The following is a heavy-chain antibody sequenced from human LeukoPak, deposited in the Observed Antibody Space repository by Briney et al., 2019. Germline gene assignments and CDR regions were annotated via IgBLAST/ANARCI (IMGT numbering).Heavy chain of an antibody. V-gene: IGHV3-7*01. CDR3: ASGSSGWYYFDY. CDR2: I. J-gene: IGHJ4*02. Sequence: IYHELDLVKGRFTISRDNAKNSLYLQLNSLRPEDTAVYYCASGSSGWYYFDYWGQGTLVTVSS. D-gene: IGHD6-19*01.